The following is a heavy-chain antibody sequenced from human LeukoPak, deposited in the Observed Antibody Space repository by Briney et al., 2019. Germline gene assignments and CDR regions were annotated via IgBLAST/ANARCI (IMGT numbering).Heavy chain of an antibody. CDR3: AKIFWEYSSSSDAFDI. CDR2: ISGSGGST. CDR1: GFTFSSYA. D-gene: IGHD6-6*01. V-gene: IGHV3-23*01. J-gene: IGHJ3*02. Sequence: GGSLRLSCAASGFTFSSYAMSWVRQAPGKGLEWVSAISGSGGSTYYADSVKGRFIISRDNSKNTLYLQMNSLRAEDTAVYYCAKIFWEYSSSSDAFDIWGQGTMVTVSS.